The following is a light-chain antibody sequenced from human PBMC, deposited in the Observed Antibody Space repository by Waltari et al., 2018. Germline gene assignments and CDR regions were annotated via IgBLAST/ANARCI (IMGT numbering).Light chain of an antibody. CDR2: EVS. J-gene: IGLJ2*01. CDR1: SSDVGLYNY. CDR3: SSFTASRTLL. Sequence: QSALTQPASVSGSPGQSITISCTGSSSDVGLYNYVSCYHQRPGTAPKLMIYEVSTRPSGVSNRFSGSKSDNTASLTISGLQAEDEGDYYCSSFTASRTLLFGGGTRLTVL. V-gene: IGLV2-14*01.